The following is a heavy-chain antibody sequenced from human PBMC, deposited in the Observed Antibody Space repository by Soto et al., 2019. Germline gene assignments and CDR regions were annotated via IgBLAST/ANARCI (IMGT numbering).Heavy chain of an antibody. CDR2: MYYSGST. CDR1: GGSISSYY. D-gene: IGHD6-19*01. J-gene: IGHJ5*02. V-gene: IGHV4-59*08. CDR3: ARVYSSGWYNWFDP. Sequence: SETLSLTCTVSGGSISSYYWSWIRQPPGKGLEWIGYMYYSGSTNYNPSLKSRVTISVDTSKNQFSLKLSSVTAADTAVYYCARVYSSGWYNWFDPWGQGTLVTVSS.